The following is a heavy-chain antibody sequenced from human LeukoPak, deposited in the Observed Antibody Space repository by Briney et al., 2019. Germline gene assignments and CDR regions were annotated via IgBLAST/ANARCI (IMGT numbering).Heavy chain of an antibody. D-gene: IGHD1-26*01. V-gene: IGHV4-34*01. Sequence: SETLSLTCAVYGGSFSGYYWSWIRQPPGKGLEWIGEINHSGSTNYNPSLKSRVTISVDMSKNQFSLKLSSVTAADTAVYYCARPYSGYLDYWGQGTLVTVSS. CDR2: INHSGST. CDR1: GGSFSGYY. J-gene: IGHJ4*02. CDR3: ARPYSGYLDY.